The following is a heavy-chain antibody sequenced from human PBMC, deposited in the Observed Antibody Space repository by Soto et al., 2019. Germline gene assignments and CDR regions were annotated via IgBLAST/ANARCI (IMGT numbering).Heavy chain of an antibody. CDR1: GYTFTSYD. Sequence: QVQLVQSGAEVKKPGASVKVSCKASGYTFTSYDINWVRQATGQGLEWMGWMNPNSGNTGYAQKFQGRVTMTRNTPISTAYMELSSLRSEDTAVYYCASPARNYDFWSGYSFDIWGQGTMVTVSS. D-gene: IGHD3-3*01. V-gene: IGHV1-8*01. CDR2: MNPNSGNT. CDR3: ASPARNYDFWSGYSFDI. J-gene: IGHJ3*02.